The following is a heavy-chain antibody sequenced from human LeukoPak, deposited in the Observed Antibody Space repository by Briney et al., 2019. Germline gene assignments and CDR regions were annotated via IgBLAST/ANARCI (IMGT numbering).Heavy chain of an antibody. CDR1: GFTFSSYS. D-gene: IGHD1-14*01. V-gene: IGHV3-21*01. Sequence: GGSLRLSRAASGFTFSSYSMNWVRQAPGKGLEWVSSISSSSSYIYYADSVKGRFTISRDNAKNSLYLQMNSLRAEDTAVYYCARPELWGYAPNYWGQGTLVTVSS. J-gene: IGHJ4*02. CDR2: ISSSSSYI. CDR3: ARPELWGYAPNY.